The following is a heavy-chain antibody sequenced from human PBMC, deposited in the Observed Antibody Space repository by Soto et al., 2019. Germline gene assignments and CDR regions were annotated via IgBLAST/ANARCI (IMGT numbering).Heavy chain of an antibody. CDR1: GGSVSSGSYY. D-gene: IGHD3-9*01. V-gene: IGHV4-61*01. J-gene: IGHJ4*02. CDR3: ARVRVGGPYYDILTGPSDY. CDR2: IYYSGST. Sequence: SETLSLTCAVSGGSVSSGSYYWSWIRQPPGKGLEWIGYIYYSGSTNYNPSLKSRVTISVDTSKNQFSLKLSSVTAADTAVYYCARVRVGGPYYDILTGPSDYWGQGTLVTVSS.